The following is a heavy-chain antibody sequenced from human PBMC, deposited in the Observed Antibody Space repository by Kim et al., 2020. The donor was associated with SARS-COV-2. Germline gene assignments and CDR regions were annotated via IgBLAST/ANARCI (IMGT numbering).Heavy chain of an antibody. J-gene: IGHJ5*02. CDR3: ARRSIGIKDWFDP. Sequence: SQTLSLTCSVYGGAFNGYYWSWIRQPPGKGLEWIGEVNHSGGTNYNPSLKIRVTVSADTSKNQFSLKLSFVTAADTAVYYCARRSIGIKDWFDPWGQGTL. CDR2: VNHSGGT. CDR1: GGAFNGYY. V-gene: IGHV4-34*01.